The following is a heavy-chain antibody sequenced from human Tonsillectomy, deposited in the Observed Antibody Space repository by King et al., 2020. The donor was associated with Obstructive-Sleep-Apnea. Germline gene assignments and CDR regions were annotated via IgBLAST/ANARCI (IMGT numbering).Heavy chain of an antibody. CDR3: ARDVCGGDCYLDY. V-gene: IGHV4-39*07. Sequence: QLQESGPGLVKPSETLSLTCTVSGGSISSSNYYWGWIRQPPGKGLEWIGSIFYSGSTYYNPSLKSRVTVSVDTSKNQFSLKLSSVTAADTAVYYCARDVCGGDCYLDYWGQGTLVTVSS. D-gene: IGHD2-21*02. CDR2: IFYSGST. CDR1: GGSISSSNYY. J-gene: IGHJ4*02.